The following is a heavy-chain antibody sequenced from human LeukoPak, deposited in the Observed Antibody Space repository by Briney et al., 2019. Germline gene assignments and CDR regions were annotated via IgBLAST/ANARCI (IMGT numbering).Heavy chain of an antibody. CDR1: DGSISSYY. CDR2: IYYSGST. CDR3: ARDKAYYDTLYYGMDV. J-gene: IGHJ6*02. V-gene: IGHV4-59*01. D-gene: IGHD3-9*01. Sequence: SETLSLTCTVSDGSISSYYWSWIRQPPGKGLEWIGYIYYSGSTNYNPSLKSRVTISVDTSKNQFSLKLSSATAADTAVYYCARDKAYYDTLYYGMDVWGQGTTVTVSS.